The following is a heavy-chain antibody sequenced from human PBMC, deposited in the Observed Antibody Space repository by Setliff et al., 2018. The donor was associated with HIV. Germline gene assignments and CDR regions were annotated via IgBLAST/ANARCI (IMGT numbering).Heavy chain of an antibody. CDR2: ITGGGDTI. V-gene: IGHV3-11*04. CDR1: GFTFSDYY. J-gene: IGHJ6*02. CDR3: ARDQGNYVPLGYYYGMDV. D-gene: IGHD1-7*01. Sequence: PGGSLRLSCAASGFTFSDYYMTWIRQAPGKGLEWVSYITGGGDTINYADSVKGRFTISRDNAKNSLYLQMNSLRAEDTAVYYCARDQGNYVPLGYYYGMDVWGQGTTVTVSS.